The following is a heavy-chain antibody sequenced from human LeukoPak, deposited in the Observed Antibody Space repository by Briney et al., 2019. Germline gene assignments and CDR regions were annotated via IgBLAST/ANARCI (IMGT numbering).Heavy chain of an antibody. D-gene: IGHD3-22*01. CDR2: IHSAGKT. J-gene: IGHJ4*02. CDR1: GFTVSSND. V-gene: IGHV3-66*01. Sequence: GGSLRLSCAASGFTVSSNDLSWVRQAPGKGLEWVSIIHSAGKTYYADSVKGRFTLSRDSSKNTLYLQMNSLSAEDTAVYYCARDNRDSSAYQYWGQGTLVTVSS. CDR3: ARDNRDSSAYQY.